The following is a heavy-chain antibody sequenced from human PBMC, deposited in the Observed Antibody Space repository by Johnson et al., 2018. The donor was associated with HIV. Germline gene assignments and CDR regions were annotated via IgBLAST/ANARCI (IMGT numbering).Heavy chain of an antibody. CDR3: SKEVI. Sequence: QLVESGGGLVKPGGSLRLSCATSGFTFSKAWMNWVRQAPGKGLEWVSGISWNSGSIGYADSVKGRFTISRDNAKNSLYLQMNSLRAGDTAVYFCSKEVIWGQGTMVTVSS. CDR1: GFTFSKAW. J-gene: IGHJ3*02. CDR2: ISWNSGSI. V-gene: IGHV3-9*01.